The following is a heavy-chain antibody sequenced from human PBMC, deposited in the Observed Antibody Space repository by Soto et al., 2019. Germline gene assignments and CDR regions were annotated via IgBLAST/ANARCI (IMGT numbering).Heavy chain of an antibody. CDR2: ISGSGGST. V-gene: IGHV3-23*01. Sequence: PGGSLRLSCAASGFTFISYAMSWVRQAPGKGLEWVSAISGSGGSTYYADSVKGRFTISRDNSKNTLYLQMNSLRAEDTAVYYCAKKQYSGYDYYGMDVWGQGTTVTVSS. D-gene: IGHD1-26*01. J-gene: IGHJ6*02. CDR1: GFTFISYA. CDR3: AKKQYSGYDYYGMDV.